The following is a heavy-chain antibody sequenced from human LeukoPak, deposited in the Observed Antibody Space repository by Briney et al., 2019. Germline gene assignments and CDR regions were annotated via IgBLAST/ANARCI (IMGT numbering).Heavy chain of an antibody. CDR2: INPNSGGT. V-gene: IGHV1-2*02. CDR3: ARGTGEGYSYGRYYFDY. D-gene: IGHD5-18*01. Sequence: GASVKVSCKASGYTFTGYYMHWVRQAPGQGLEWMGWINPNSGGTNYAQKFQGRVTMTRDTSISTAYMELSRLRSDDTAVYYCARGTGEGYSYGRYYFDYWGQETLVTVSS. CDR1: GYTFTGYY. J-gene: IGHJ4*02.